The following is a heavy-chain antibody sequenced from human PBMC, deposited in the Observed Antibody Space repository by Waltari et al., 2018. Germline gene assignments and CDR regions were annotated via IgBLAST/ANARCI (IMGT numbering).Heavy chain of an antibody. CDR2: ISGYNGNT. V-gene: IGHV1-18*01. CDR3: VRNTYTGFEAS. D-gene: IGHD5-12*01. CDR1: GYTFTMYD. Sequence: QVQLVQSGAEVKKPGSSVKVSCKASGYTFTMYDLSWVRQAPGQGLERMGCISGYNGNTYNAQKFQGRLPLTAATATTPGYMSLRTARSDDTAVYYSVRNTYTGFEASWGQGTLVTASS. J-gene: IGHJ5*02.